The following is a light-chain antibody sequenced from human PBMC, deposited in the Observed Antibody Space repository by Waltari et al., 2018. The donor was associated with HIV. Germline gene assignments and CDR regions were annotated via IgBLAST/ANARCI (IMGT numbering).Light chain of an antibody. J-gene: IGLJ2*01. V-gene: IGLV2-23*02. CDR3: GSYAGSSTLV. Sequence: QSALTQPASVSGSPGQSITIAGTGTGSDVGSDNLVSRYQQNPGKAPKPMIYEVSQRPSGVSNRFAGSKSGNTASLTISGLQAEDEAYYYCGSYAGSSTLVFGGGTKLTVL. CDR2: EVS. CDR1: GSDVGSDNL.